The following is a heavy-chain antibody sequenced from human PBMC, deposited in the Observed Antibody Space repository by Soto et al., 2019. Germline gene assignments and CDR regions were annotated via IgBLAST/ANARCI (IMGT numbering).Heavy chain of an antibody. CDR3: ARVERRGCDPYGY. V-gene: IGHV4-4*02. CDR1: GGSISSSNW. D-gene: IGHD5-12*01. Sequence: QVQLQESGPGLVKPSGTLSLTCAVSGGSISSSNWWSWVRQPPGKGLEWIGEIYHSGSTNYNPSLKGRVPISVDMSENPFSRTLSSVTAADTAVYYCARVERRGCDPYGYWGQGTLVTVSS. CDR2: IYHSGST. J-gene: IGHJ4*02.